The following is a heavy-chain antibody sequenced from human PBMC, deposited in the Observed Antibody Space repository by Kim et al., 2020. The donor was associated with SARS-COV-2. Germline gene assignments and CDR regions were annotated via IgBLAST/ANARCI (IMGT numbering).Heavy chain of an antibody. CDR1: GASVSSGSYS. CDR2: MYFRGST. J-gene: IGHJ4*02. Sequence: SETLSLTCTVSGASVSSGSYSWDWIRHPPGKGLEWIVSMYFRGSTYYNPSLKSRVTMSVDTSKNQFSLKLSSVTAADTSVYYCARHNKGSGYRFDYWGQGTLVTVSS. V-gene: IGHV4-39*01. CDR3: ARHNKGSGYRFDY. D-gene: IGHD5-12*01.